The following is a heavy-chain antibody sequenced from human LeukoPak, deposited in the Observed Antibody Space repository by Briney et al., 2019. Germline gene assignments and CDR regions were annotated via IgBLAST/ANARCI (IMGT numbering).Heavy chain of an antibody. V-gene: IGHV4-4*09. Sequence: PSKNLSLTCTGYGGSISSYYWSWIRQPPGKGLEWIGYIYTSGSTNYNPSLKSRVTISVDTSKNQFSLKLSSVTAADTAVYYCATATFVRPDAFDIWGQGTMVTVSS. CDR2: IYTSGST. J-gene: IGHJ3*02. CDR3: ATATFVRPDAFDI. D-gene: IGHD3-10*01. CDR1: GGSISSYY.